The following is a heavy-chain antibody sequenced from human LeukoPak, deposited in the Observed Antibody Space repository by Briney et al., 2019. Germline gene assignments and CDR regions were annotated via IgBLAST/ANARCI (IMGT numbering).Heavy chain of an antibody. D-gene: IGHD3-22*01. CDR2: INHSGST. J-gene: IGHJ2*01. V-gene: IGHV4-34*01. CDR1: GVPFSGYH. CDR3: ARSTYYYDSSGYPNWYFDL. Sequence: SDTLSLTCAVYGVPFSGYHWSWIRQPPGKGLEWIGEINHSGSTNYNPSLKSRLTISVDTSKDQFSLKLSSVTAADTAVYYCARSTYYYDSSGYPNWYFDLWGRGTLVTVSS.